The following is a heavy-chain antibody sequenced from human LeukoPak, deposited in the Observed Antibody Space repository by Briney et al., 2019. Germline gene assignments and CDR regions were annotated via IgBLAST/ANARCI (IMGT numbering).Heavy chain of an antibody. CDR3: ARFNYYDSSGYYSPLYYYYYYYMDV. J-gene: IGHJ6*03. Sequence: TSETLSLTCAVSGYSISSGYYWGWIRQPPGNGLEWIGSIYHSGSTYYNPSLKSRVTISVDTSKNQFSLKLSSVTAADTAVYYCARFNYYDSSGYYSPLYYYYYYYMDVWGKGTTVTVSS. CDR1: GYSISSGYY. V-gene: IGHV4-38-2*01. D-gene: IGHD3-22*01. CDR2: IYHSGST.